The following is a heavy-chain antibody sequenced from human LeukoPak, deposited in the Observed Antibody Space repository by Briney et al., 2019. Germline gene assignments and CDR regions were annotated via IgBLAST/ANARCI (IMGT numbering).Heavy chain of an antibody. D-gene: IGHD3-22*01. J-gene: IGHJ3*02. V-gene: IGHV3-21*01. CDR1: GFTFSSYS. CDR3: ARDPTRQYYYDSSGDAFDI. Sequence: PGGSLRLSCAASGFTFSSYSMNWVRQTPGKGLEWVSSISSSSSYIYYADSVKGRFTISRDNAKNSLYLQMNSLRAEDTAVYYCARDPTRQYYYDSSGDAFDIWGQGTMVTVSS. CDR2: ISSSSSYI.